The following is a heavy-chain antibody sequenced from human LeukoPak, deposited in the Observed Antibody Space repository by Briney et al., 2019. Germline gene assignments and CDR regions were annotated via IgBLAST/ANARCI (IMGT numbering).Heavy chain of an antibody. V-gene: IGHV4-34*01. CDR2: INHSGST. CDR1: GGSFSGYY. D-gene: IGHD2-15*01. Sequence: ASETLSLTCAVYGGSFSGYYWSWIRQPPGKGLEWIGEINHSGSTNYNPSLKSRVTISVDTSKNQFSLKLSSVTAADTAVYYCARGGVGYWFDPWGQGTLVTVSS. CDR3: ARGGVGYWFDP. J-gene: IGHJ5*02.